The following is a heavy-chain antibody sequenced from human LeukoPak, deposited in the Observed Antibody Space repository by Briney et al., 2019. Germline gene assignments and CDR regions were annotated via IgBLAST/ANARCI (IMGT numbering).Heavy chain of an antibody. V-gene: IGHV3-74*01. Sequence: GGSLRLSCAASGFTFSSYWMHWVRHAPGKGLVWVSRINTDGSSTTYADSVKGRFTISRDNAKNSLYLQMNSLRAEDTALYYCTKVPKYSSSWYYFDYWGQGTLVTVSS. CDR3: TKVPKYSSSWYYFDY. CDR1: GFTFSSYW. CDR2: INTDGSST. D-gene: IGHD6-13*01. J-gene: IGHJ4*02.